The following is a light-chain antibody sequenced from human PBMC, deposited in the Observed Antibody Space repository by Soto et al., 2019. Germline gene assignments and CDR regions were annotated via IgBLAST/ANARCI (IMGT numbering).Light chain of an antibody. CDR1: QSVISY. J-gene: IGKJ5*01. CDR2: DAS. CDR3: XXXXXWPPIT. Sequence: EIVLTQSPATLSLSPGERXTLSXRASQSVISYLAWYQQKPGQAPRLLIYDASNRATGIPARFSGSGSGTDFTLTISSLEPEXXXXXXXXXXXXWPPITFGQGTRLEIK. V-gene: IGKV3-11*01.